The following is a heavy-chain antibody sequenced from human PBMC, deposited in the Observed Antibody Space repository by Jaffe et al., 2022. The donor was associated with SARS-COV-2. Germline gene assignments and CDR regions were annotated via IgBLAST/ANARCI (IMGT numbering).Heavy chain of an antibody. CDR2: IYTSGST. J-gene: IGHJ6*02. V-gene: IGHV4-61*02. CDR1: GGSISSGSYY. Sequence: QVQLQESGPGLVKPSQTLSLTCTVSGGSISSGSYYWSWIRQPAGKGLEWIGRIYTSGSTNYNPSLKSRVTISVDTSKNQFSLKLSSVTAADTAVYYCARSPLWFGEWGMDVWGQGTTVTVSS. D-gene: IGHD3-10*01. CDR3: ARSPLWFGEWGMDV.